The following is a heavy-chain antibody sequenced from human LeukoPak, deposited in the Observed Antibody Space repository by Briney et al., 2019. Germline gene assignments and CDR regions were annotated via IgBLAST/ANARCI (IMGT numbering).Heavy chain of an antibody. CDR3: ASSTGITTFDY. Sequence: PSETLSLTCAVYGGSFSGYYWSWIRQPPGKGLEWIGEINHSGSTNHNPSLKSRVTISVDTSKNQFSLKLSSVTAADTAVYYCASSTGITTFDYWGQGTLVTVSS. CDR2: INHSGST. D-gene: IGHD1-14*01. J-gene: IGHJ4*02. CDR1: GGSFSGYY. V-gene: IGHV4-34*01.